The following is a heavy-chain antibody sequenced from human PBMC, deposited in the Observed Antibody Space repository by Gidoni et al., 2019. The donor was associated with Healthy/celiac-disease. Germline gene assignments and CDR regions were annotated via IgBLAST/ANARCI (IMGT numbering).Heavy chain of an antibody. CDR1: GGSISSSSYY. D-gene: IGHD7-27*01. Sequence: QLQLQESGPGLVKPSETLSRTCPVSGGSISSSSYYWGWIRQPPGKGLEWIGCIYYSGSTYYNPSLKSRVTISVDTSKNQFSLKLSSVTAADTAVYYCARLKPSAPYWGALDYWGQGTLVTVSS. J-gene: IGHJ4*02. V-gene: IGHV4-39*01. CDR3: ARLKPSAPYWGALDY. CDR2: IYYSGST.